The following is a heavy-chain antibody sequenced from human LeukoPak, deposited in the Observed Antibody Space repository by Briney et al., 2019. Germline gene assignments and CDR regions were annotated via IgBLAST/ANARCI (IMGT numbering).Heavy chain of an antibody. V-gene: IGHV4-34*01. CDR3: ARSLSSSSWYPIDAFDI. Sequence: SETLSLTCAVYGGSFSGYYWSWIRQPPGKGLEWIGEINHSGSTNYNPSLKSRVTISVDTSKNQFSLKLSSVTAADTAVYYCARSLSSSSWYPIDAFDIWGQGTMVTVSS. J-gene: IGHJ3*02. CDR2: INHSGST. D-gene: IGHD6-13*01. CDR1: GGSFSGYY.